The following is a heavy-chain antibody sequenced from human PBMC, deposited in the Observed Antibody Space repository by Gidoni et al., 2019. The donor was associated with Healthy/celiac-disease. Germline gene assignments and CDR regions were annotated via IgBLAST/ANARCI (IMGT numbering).Heavy chain of an antibody. J-gene: IGHJ4*02. CDR1: GSPFSSYA. D-gene: IGHD4-17*01. Sequence: EVQPLESGGGLVQPGGSLRLSCAASGSPFSSYAMSWVRPAPGTGLEWVSAISGSGGSTYCADSVKGRFTISRDNSKNTLYLQMNSLRAEDTAVYYCAKGPLSTVVTPFYWGQGTLVTVSS. CDR3: AKGPLSTVVTPFY. CDR2: ISGSGGST. V-gene: IGHV3-23*01.